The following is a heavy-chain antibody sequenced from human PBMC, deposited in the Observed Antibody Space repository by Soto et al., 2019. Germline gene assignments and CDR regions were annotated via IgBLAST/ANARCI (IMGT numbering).Heavy chain of an antibody. J-gene: IGHJ4*02. Sequence: EVELVQSGAEMKQPGESLKISCKGSGYSFSSYWIGWVRQMPGKGLEWMGIISHGDSDTRYSPSFQGQVTISADRSISTAYLQWSSLKASDTAMYYCARQEMVRGVITFDFWGKGTLVTVSS. CDR1: GYSFSSYW. D-gene: IGHD3-10*01. V-gene: IGHV5-51*01. CDR3: ARQEMVRGVITFDF. CDR2: ISHGDSDT.